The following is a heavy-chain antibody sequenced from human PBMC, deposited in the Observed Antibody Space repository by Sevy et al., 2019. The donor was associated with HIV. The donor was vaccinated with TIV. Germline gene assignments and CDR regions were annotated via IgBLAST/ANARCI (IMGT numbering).Heavy chain of an antibody. CDR2: VNTYNDNS. J-gene: IGHJ4*02. CDR1: GYTFTRYT. V-gene: IGHV1-18*04. CDR3: ARDTREKPFDY. Sequence: ASVKVSCKTSGYTFTRYTISWVRQAPGQGLEWMGWVNTYNDNSNRAQKVRDRVTLTTDSTSTAYLELRSLRYDDTAVYYCARDTREKPFDYWGQGTLVTVSS.